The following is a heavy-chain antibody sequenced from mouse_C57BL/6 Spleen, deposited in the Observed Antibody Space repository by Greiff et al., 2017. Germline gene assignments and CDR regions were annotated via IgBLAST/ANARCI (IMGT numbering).Heavy chain of an antibody. Sequence: VQLVESGAELVKPGASVKISCKASGYAFSSYWMNWVKQRPGKGLEWIGQIYPGDGDTNYNGKFKGKATLTADKSSSTAYMQLSSLTSEDSAVYFCARGTTVVAFDYWGQGTTLTVSS. D-gene: IGHD1-1*01. CDR2: IYPGDGDT. CDR3: ARGTTVVAFDY. V-gene: IGHV1-80*01. CDR1: GYAFSSYW. J-gene: IGHJ2*01.